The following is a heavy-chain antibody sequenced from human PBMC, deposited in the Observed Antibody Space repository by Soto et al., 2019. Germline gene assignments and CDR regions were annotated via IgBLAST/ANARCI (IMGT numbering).Heavy chain of an antibody. J-gene: IGHJ6*02. D-gene: IGHD3-22*01. V-gene: IGHV1-69*13. CDR3: ARVQVGWGDRRYYDSSGYYYYYGMDV. CDR1: GGTFSSYA. Sequence: SVKVSCKASGGTFSSYAISWVRQAPGQGLEWMGGIIPIFGTASYAQKFQGRVTITADESTSTAYMELSSLRSEDTAVYYCARVQVGWGDRRYYDSSGYYYYYGMDVWGQGTTVTVSS. CDR2: IIPIFGTA.